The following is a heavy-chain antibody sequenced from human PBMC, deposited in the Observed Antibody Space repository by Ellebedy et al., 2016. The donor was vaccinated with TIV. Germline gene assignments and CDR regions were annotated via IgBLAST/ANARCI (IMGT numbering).Heavy chain of an antibody. Sequence: PGGSLRLSCAGSGFTFDDYALHWVRQAPGKGLEWVSGISWNSGSIVYADSVEGRFTISRDNAKNSLFLQMNSLRAEDTAVYYCARDLGYSYGHYGMDVWGQGTTVTVSS. CDR2: ISWNSGSI. D-gene: IGHD5-18*01. V-gene: IGHV3-9*01. CDR3: ARDLGYSYGHYGMDV. J-gene: IGHJ6*02. CDR1: GFTFDDYA.